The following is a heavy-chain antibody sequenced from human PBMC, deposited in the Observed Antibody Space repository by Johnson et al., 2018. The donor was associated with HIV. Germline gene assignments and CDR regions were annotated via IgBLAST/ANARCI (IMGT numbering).Heavy chain of an antibody. CDR2: IWYYGSNK. J-gene: IGHJ3*02. D-gene: IGHD6-6*01. CDR1: GFTFSSYG. Sequence: VQLVESGGGLVQPGGSLRLSCAAPGFTFSSYGMHWVRQAPGKGLEWVAVIWYYGSNKYYADSVKGRFTISRDNSKNTLYLQMNSLGAEDTAGYYWAKDRGAARAFDAFDIWGQGTMVTVSS. V-gene: IGHV3-33*06. CDR3: AKDRGAARAFDAFDI.